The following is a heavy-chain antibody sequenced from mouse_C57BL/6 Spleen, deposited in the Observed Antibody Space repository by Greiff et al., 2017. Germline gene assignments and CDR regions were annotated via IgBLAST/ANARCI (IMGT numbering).Heavy chain of an antibody. V-gene: IGHV1-53*01. D-gene: IGHD1-1*01. CDR1: GYTFTSYW. CDR3: ARPYGYYFDY. J-gene: IGHJ2*01. Sequence: VQLVESGAELVKPGASVKMSCKASGYTFTSYWMHWVKQRPGQGLEWIGNINPSNGGTNYNEKFKSKATLTVDKSSSTAYMQLSSLTSEDSAVYYCARPYGYYFDYWGQGTTLTVSS. CDR2: INPSNGGT.